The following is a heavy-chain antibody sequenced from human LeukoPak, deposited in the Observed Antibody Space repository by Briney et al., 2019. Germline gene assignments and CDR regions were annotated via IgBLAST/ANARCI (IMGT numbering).Heavy chain of an antibody. D-gene: IGHD3-22*01. CDR3: ARDAYYYDSSGYYYPLPPDY. V-gene: IGHV3-21*01. Sequence: GGSLRLSCAASGFTFSSYSMNWVRQAPGKGLEWVSSISSSSSYIYYADSVKGRFTISRDNAKNSLYLQMNSLRAEDTAVYYCARDAYYYDSSGYYYPLPPDYWGQGTLVTVSS. CDR1: GFTFSSYS. CDR2: ISSSSSYI. J-gene: IGHJ4*02.